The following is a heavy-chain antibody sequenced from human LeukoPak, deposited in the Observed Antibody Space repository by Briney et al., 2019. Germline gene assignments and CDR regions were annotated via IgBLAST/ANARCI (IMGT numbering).Heavy chain of an antibody. V-gene: IGHV1-18*01. D-gene: IGHD3-16*01. Sequence: GSSVKVSCKASGGTFSSYAISWVRQAPGQGLEWMGWISAYNGNTNYAQKLQGRVTMTTDTSTSTAYMELRSLRSDDTAVYYCARDLLGDTFDPWGQGTLVTVSS. CDR3: ARDLLGDTFDP. CDR1: GGTFSSYA. CDR2: ISAYNGNT. J-gene: IGHJ5*02.